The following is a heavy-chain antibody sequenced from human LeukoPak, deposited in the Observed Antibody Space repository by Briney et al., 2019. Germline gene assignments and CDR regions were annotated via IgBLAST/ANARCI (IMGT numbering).Heavy chain of an antibody. V-gene: IGHV3-30*04. J-gene: IGHJ4*02. CDR1: GFTFSSYA. Sequence: GRSLRLSCAASGFTFSSYAMHWVRQAPGKGLERVAVISYDGSNKYYADSVKGRFTISRDNSKNTLYLQMNSLRAEDTAVYYCALIDYWGQGTLVTVSS. CDR3: ALIDY. CDR2: ISYDGSNK.